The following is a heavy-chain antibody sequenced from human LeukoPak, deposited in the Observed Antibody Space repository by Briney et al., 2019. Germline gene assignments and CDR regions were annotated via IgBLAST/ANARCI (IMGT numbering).Heavy chain of an antibody. CDR3: AKEKPDYGDPYYYYYGMDV. CDR2: ISYDGSNK. Sequence: GGSLRLSCAASGFTFSSYAMHWVRQAPGKGLEWVAVISYDGSNKYYADSVKGRFTISRDNSKNTLYLQMNSLRAEDTAVYYCAKEKPDYGDPYYYYYGMDVWGQGTTVTVSS. D-gene: IGHD4-17*01. V-gene: IGHV3-30-3*01. J-gene: IGHJ6*02. CDR1: GFTFSSYA.